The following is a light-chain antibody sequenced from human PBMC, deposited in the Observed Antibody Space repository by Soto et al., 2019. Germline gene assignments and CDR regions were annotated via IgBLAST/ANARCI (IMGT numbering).Light chain of an antibody. CDR1: QTVLYSSNNKNY. J-gene: IGKJ1*01. CDR2: WDS. Sequence: DIVLTQSPDSLAVSLGERATIHCKSTQTVLYSSNNKNYLAWYQQKPGQPPKLLIYWDSTRESGVPDRFSGSGSKTDFTLTINGLRAEDVAVYYCQQYYTSPRTFGQGTKVEI. CDR3: QQYYTSPRT. V-gene: IGKV4-1*01.